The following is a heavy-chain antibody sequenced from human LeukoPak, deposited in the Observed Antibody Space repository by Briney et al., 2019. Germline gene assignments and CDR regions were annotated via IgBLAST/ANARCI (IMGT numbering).Heavy chain of an antibody. V-gene: IGHV3-43*02. Sequence: PGGSLRLSCAASGFTFPDYAMHWVRQAPGKGLEWVSLISGDGGSTHYAESMKGRFTVSRDNSKNSLDLQINSLRAEDTALYYCAKDVGYSYGPFNYFDYWGQGTLVTVSS. D-gene: IGHD5-18*01. CDR1: GFTFPDYA. CDR2: ISGDGGST. J-gene: IGHJ4*02. CDR3: AKDVGYSYGPFNYFDY.